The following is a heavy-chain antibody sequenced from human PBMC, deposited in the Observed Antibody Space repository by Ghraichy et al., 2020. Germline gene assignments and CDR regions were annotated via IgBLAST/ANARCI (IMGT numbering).Heavy chain of an antibody. CDR1: GFTFSSYW. CDR2: IKRDGREK. CDR3: ARDPEQQLVQDAFDI. D-gene: IGHD6-13*01. J-gene: IGHJ3*02. V-gene: IGHV3-7*03. Sequence: GGSLRLSCAASGFTFSSYWMTWVRQAPGKGLEWVANIKRDGREKYYVGSVEGRFTISRDNAKNSLYLQLNNLSAEDTAVYYCARDPEQQLVQDAFDIWGQGTMVTVSS.